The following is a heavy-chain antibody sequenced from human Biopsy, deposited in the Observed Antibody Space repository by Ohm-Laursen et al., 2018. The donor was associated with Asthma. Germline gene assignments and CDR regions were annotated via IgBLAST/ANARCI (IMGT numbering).Heavy chain of an antibody. CDR3: ARCQVGYSSGWSLLLKKIYYSGMDV. CDR2: ISPIFGSS. D-gene: IGHD6-19*01. Sequence: GSSVKVSCKASGGMFGNYAISWVRQAPGLGLEWMGGISPIFGSSNYAQRFQGRVTITADESTSTAYMEATSLRSEDTAIYYCARCQVGYSSGWSLLLKKIYYSGMDVWGQGTVVTVSS. CDR1: GGMFGNYA. V-gene: IGHV1-69*01. J-gene: IGHJ6*02.